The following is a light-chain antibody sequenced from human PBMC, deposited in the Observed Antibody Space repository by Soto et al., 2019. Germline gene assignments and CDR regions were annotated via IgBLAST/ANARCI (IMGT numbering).Light chain of an antibody. CDR3: QQYNSYPWT. V-gene: IGKV1-5*03. CDR2: GAS. Sequence: DIQMTQSPSTLSASVGDRVTITCRASQNIDRWLAWYQQKPGKAPNLLIYGASNLESGVPSRFSGSGSGTKFTLTISSLQPDDYATYYYQQYNSYPWTFGQGTKVEIK. J-gene: IGKJ1*01. CDR1: QNIDRW.